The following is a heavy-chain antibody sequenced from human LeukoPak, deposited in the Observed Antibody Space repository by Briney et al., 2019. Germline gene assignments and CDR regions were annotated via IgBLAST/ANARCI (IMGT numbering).Heavy chain of an antibody. CDR1: GGSISSYY. CDR3: ATADYFGGVNDAFDI. V-gene: IGHV4-59*08. J-gene: IGHJ3*02. CDR2: IYYSGST. Sequence: RPSETLSLTCTVSGGSISSYYWSWIRQPPGKGLEWIGYIYYSGSTNYNPSLKSRVTISVDTSKNQFSLKLSSVTAADTAVYYCATADYFGGVNDAFDIWGQGTMVTVSS. D-gene: IGHD2/OR15-2a*01.